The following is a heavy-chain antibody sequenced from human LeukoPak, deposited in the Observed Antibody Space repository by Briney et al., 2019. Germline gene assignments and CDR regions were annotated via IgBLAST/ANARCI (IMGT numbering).Heavy chain of an antibody. D-gene: IGHD3-22*01. V-gene: IGHV1-2*05. Sequence: ASVKVSCKASGYTFTDYYMHWLRQAPGQGLEWMGRINPNSSGTNHAQKFQGRVTTTRDTSISTTYMELSRPRSDDTGVYYCARTNYYDSSGHFDCWGQGTLVTVSP. J-gene: IGHJ4*02. CDR1: GYTFTDYY. CDR2: INPNSSGT. CDR3: ARTNYYDSSGHFDC.